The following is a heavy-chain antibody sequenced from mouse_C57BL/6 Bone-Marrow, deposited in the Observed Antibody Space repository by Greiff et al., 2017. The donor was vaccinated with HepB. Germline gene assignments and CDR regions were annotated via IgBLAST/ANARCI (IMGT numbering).Heavy chain of an antibody. CDR1: GFSFNTYA. J-gene: IGHJ4*01. D-gene: IGHD1-1*01. Sequence: EVQRVESGGGLVQPKGSLKLSCAASGFSFNTYAMNWVRQAPGKGLEWVARIRSKSNNYATYYADSVKDRFTISRDDSESMLYLQMNNLKTEDTAMYYCVRRGTTVVAPYYYAMDYWGQGTSVTVSS. CDR2: IRSKSNNYAT. CDR3: VRRGTTVVAPYYYAMDY. V-gene: IGHV10-1*01.